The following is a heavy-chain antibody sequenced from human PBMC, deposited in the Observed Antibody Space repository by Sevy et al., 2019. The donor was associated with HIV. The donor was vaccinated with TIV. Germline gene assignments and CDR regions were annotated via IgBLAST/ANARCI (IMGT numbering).Heavy chain of an antibody. CDR3: ARDQYYDSSGSPYFDY. CDR2: ISYDGSNK. D-gene: IGHD3-22*01. Sequence: GGSLRLSCAASGFTFSSYAMHWVRRAPGKGLEWVAVISYDGSNKYYADSVKGRFTITRENSKNTLYLQMNSLRAEDTAVYYCARDQYYDSSGSPYFDYWGQGTLVTVSS. J-gene: IGHJ4*02. V-gene: IGHV3-30-3*01. CDR1: GFTFSSYA.